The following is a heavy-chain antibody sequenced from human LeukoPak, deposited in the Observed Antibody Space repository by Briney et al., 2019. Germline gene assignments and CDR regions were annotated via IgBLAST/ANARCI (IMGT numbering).Heavy chain of an antibody. D-gene: IGHD3-3*01. CDR2: IRGDSTET. Sequence: GGSLRLSCEGSGFTFSSYSMIWVRQAPGKGLEWVSSIRGDSTETRHADSLMGRFTISRDNAKKSLYLQMNSLRAEDTAVYCCARGHFGVVLDYWGQGTLVTVSS. V-gene: IGHV3-21*01. J-gene: IGHJ4*02. CDR1: GFTFSSYS. CDR3: ARGHFGVVLDY.